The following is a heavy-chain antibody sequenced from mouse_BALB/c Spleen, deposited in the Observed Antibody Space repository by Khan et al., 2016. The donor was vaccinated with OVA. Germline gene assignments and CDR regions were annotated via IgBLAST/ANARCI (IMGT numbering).Heavy chain of an antibody. CDR3: ARGGGTAPFAY. J-gene: IGHJ3*01. Sequence: EMELVESGGGLVQPGGSRKLSCAASGFTFSDYGMAWVRQAPGKGPEWVAFISDLAYTIYYADTVTGRFTISRETAENTLYMEMSSLRSEDTAIYYCARGGGTAPFAYWGLGTLVTVSA. D-gene: IGHD4-1*01. CDR2: ISDLAYTI. CDR1: GFTFSDYG. V-gene: IGHV5-15*02.